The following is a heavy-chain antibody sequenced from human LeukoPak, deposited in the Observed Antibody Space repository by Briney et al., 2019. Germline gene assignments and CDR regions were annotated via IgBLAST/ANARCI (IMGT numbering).Heavy chain of an antibody. CDR1: GGSISSYY. J-gene: IGHJ5*02. V-gene: IGHV4-59*01. Sequence: SETLSLTCTVSGGSISSYYWSWIRQPPGKGLEWIGYIYYSGSTNYNPSLKSRVTISVDTSKNQFSLKLSSVTAADTAVYYCARDLWKHSSSWYGCWFDPRGQGTLVTVSS. D-gene: IGHD6-13*01. CDR2: IYYSGST. CDR3: ARDLWKHSSSWYGCWFDP.